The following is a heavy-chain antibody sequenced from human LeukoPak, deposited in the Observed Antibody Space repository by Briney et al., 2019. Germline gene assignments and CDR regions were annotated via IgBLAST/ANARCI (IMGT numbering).Heavy chain of an antibody. D-gene: IGHD2-21*01. CDR1: GFTFTNSW. J-gene: IGHJ4*02. CDR2: INQDGSQT. V-gene: IGHV3-7*05. Sequence: GGSLRLSCAASGFTFTNSWMSWVRQSAGKGLEWVANINQDGSQTDYLDSVKGRFTVSRDNARNPLYLQMNSLRAEDTAVYYCVRHINYWGQGTLVTVSS. CDR3: VRHINY.